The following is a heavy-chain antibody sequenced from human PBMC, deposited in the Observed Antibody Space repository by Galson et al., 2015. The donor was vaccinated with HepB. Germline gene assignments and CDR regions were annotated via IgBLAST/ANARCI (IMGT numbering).Heavy chain of an antibody. CDR1: GFTFSSYS. CDR3: ARYFPYYYDSSDRNYYYYGMDV. D-gene: IGHD3-22*01. V-gene: IGHV3-48*01. CDR2: ISSSSSTI. J-gene: IGHJ6*02. Sequence: SLRLSCAASGFTFSSYSMNWVRQAPGKGLEWVSYISSSSSTIYYADSVKGRFTISRDNAKNSLYLQMNSLRAEDTAVYYCARYFPYYYDSSDRNYYYYGMDVWGQGTTVTVSS.